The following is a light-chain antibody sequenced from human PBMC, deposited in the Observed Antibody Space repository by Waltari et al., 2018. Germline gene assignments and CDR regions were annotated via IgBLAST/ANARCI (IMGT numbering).Light chain of an antibody. V-gene: IGLV2-23*02. CDR1: SSDVGNYDF. J-gene: IGLJ2*01. CDR3: CSYATRNTPVA. CDR2: EVN. Sequence: QSALTQPASVSGSPGQSITISCTGSSSDVGNYDFVSWYQQYPGKAPKVIIYEVNKLPSGFSALFSGSKSGNTASLTISGLQPEDEADYHCCSYATRNTPVAFGGGTKVTLL.